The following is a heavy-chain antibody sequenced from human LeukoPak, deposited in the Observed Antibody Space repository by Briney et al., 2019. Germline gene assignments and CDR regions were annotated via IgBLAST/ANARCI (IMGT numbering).Heavy chain of an antibody. Sequence: GGSLRLSCAASGLTFSNYWMTWVRQAPGKGLEWVSALYIGGNTYYADSVRGRFTISRDNSKNTLYLQMNSLRAEDTAIYYCMTAAGYNFGQYWGQGTLVTVSS. CDR2: LYIGGNT. D-gene: IGHD5-18*01. V-gene: IGHV3-23*05. J-gene: IGHJ4*02. CDR3: MTAAGYNFGQY. CDR1: GLTFSNYW.